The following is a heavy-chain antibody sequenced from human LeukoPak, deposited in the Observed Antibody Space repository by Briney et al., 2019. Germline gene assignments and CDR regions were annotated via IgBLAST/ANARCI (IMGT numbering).Heavy chain of an antibody. Sequence: PGGSLRLSCAASGFIFSNYGMSWVRQAPGKGPEWVSGIRGNADTTYYADSVKGRFSIFRDNYKNTLYLQMNSLRAEDTAVYYCARASFPRDGYSFDYWGQGTLVTVSS. CDR3: ARASFPRDGYSFDY. CDR2: IRGNADTT. J-gene: IGHJ4*02. V-gene: IGHV3-23*01. CDR1: GFIFSNYG. D-gene: IGHD5-24*01.